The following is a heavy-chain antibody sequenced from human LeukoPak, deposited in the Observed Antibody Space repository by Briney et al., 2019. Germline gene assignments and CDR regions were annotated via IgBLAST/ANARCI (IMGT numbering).Heavy chain of an antibody. Sequence: ASVKVSCKAPGYTFTSYYMHWVRQAPGQGLEWMGIINPSGGSTSYAQKFQGRVTMTRDMSTSTVYMELSSLRSEDTAVYYCASPGPYDRGAFDIWGQGTMVTVSS. CDR3: ASPGPYDRGAFDI. J-gene: IGHJ3*02. V-gene: IGHV1-46*01. CDR1: GYTFTSYY. CDR2: INPSGGST. D-gene: IGHD3-22*01.